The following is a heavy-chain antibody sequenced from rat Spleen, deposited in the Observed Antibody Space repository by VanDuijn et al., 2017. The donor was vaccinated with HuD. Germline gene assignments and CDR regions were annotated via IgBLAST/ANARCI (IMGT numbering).Heavy chain of an antibody. CDR3: AREGDGPFDY. J-gene: IGHJ2*01. Sequence: QVQLKESGPGLVQPSQTLSLTCTVSGFSLTSYNVHWVRQPTGKGLEWMGVIWTGGSTDYNSALKSRLSISRDTSKSQVFLKMNSLQTEDIATYYCAREGDGPFDYWGQGVMVTVSS. CDR2: IWTGGST. D-gene: IGHD1-12*02. V-gene: IGHV2-30*01. CDR1: GFSLTSYN.